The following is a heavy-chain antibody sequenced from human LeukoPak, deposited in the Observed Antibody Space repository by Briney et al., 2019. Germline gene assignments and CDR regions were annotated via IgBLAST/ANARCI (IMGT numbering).Heavy chain of an antibody. CDR3: ARSLVVVVPAARFDY. CDR1: GFTFSDYA. J-gene: IGHJ4*02. D-gene: IGHD2-2*01. CDR2: ISYDGSNK. V-gene: IGHV3-30-3*01. Sequence: GGSLRLSCAASGFTFSDYAMHWVRQAPGKGLEWVAVISYDGSNKYYADSVKGRFTISRDNSKNTLYLQMNSLRAEDTAVYYCARSLVVVVPAARFDYWGQGTLVTVSS.